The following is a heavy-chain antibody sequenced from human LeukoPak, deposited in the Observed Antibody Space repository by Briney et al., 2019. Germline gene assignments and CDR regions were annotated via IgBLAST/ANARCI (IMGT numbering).Heavy chain of an antibody. CDR2: IRSKGNSYAT. D-gene: IGHD2-21*02. V-gene: IGHV3-73*01. Sequence: GGSLRLSCAASGFTFSDSAMHWVRQASGKGLEWVGHIRSKGNSYATAYAASVKGRFTISRDDSKNTAYLQMHSLNTEYTAVFYFTSLVGDWGHDYWGQGTLVTVSS. CDR3: TSLVGDWGHDY. CDR1: GFTFSDSA. J-gene: IGHJ4*02.